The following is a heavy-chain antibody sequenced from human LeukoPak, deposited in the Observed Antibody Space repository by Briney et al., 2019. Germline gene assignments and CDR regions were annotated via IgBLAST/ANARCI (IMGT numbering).Heavy chain of an antibody. CDR2: IYTSGST. J-gene: IGHJ6*02. D-gene: IGHD6-13*01. CDR1: GGSISSGSYY. V-gene: IGHV4-61*02. CDR3: ARDPPQGAAAGGGMDV. Sequence: SETLSLTCTVSGGSISSGSYYWSWIRQPAGKGLEWIGRIYTSGSTNYNPSLKSRVTISVDTSKNQFSLKLSSVTAADTAVYYCARDPPQGAAAGGGMDVWGQGTTVTVSS.